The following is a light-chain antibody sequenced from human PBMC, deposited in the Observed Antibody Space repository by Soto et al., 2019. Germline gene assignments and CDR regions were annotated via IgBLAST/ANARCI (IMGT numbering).Light chain of an antibody. Sequence: EIVLTQSPGTLSLSPGERATLSCRASQSGSSNYLAWYQRKPGQAPRLLIYGASSRATGIPNRFSGSGSGTDFTLTITRLEPEDFAVYYCQQYGSSPPTFGQGTKVEIK. CDR2: GAS. J-gene: IGKJ1*01. CDR1: QSGSSNY. V-gene: IGKV3-20*01. CDR3: QQYGSSPPT.